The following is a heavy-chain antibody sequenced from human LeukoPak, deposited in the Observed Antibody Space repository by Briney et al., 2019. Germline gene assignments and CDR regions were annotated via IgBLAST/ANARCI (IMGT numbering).Heavy chain of an antibody. V-gene: IGHV4-59*01. Sequence: SETLSLTCTVSGGSISSYYWSWIRQPPGKGLEWIGYIYYSGSTNYNPSLKSRVTISVDTSKNQFSLKLSSVTVADTAVYYCARVGGTNFYYYGMDVWGQGTTVTVS. D-gene: IGHD1-26*01. J-gene: IGHJ6*02. CDR2: IYYSGST. CDR3: ARVGGTNFYYYGMDV. CDR1: GGSISSYY.